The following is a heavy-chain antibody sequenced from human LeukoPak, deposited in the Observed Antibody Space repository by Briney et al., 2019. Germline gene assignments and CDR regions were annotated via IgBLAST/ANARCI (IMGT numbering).Heavy chain of an antibody. D-gene: IGHD3-10*01. V-gene: IGHV3-53*01. CDR1: GFTVSSNY. CDR2: IYSGGST. Sequence: PGGSLRLSCAASGFTVSSNYMSWVRQAPGKGLEWVSVIYSGGSTYYADSVKGRFTISRDNSKNTLYRQMNRLRAEDTAVYYCARDESFYGSGRYYWGQGTLVTVSS. CDR3: ARDESFYGSGRYY. J-gene: IGHJ4*02.